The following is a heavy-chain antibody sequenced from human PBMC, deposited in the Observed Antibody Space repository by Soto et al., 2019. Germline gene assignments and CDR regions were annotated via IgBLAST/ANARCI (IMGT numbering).Heavy chain of an antibody. CDR1: GFTFSSYG. V-gene: IGHV3-33*01. D-gene: IGHD3-10*01. CDR3: ARAPGMDASHDAFVI. J-gene: IGHJ3*02. Sequence: QVQLVESGGGVVQPGRSLRLSCAASGFTFSSYGMHWVRQAPGKGLEWVAVIWYDGSNKYYADSVKGRFTISRDNSKNTLYRQMNSLGAEDAAVYYGARAPGMDASHDAFVIWGQGRMVTVSS. CDR2: IWYDGSNK.